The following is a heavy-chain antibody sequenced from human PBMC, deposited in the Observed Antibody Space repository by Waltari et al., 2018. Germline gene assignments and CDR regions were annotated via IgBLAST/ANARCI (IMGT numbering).Heavy chain of an antibody. CDR1: GGSFRGYY. CDR2: TTDSERT. D-gene: IGHD1-1*01. CDR3: ARGDGTGKYGY. J-gene: IGHJ4*02. Sequence: QVQLQQWGAGILKPSETLSLTCAVYGGSFRGYYWSWIRQPPGKGLEWIGKTTDSERTKYNPSLKSRISISVDTSKNQFSLTVFSVTAADAAVYYCARGDGTGKYGYWGQGTRVTVSS. V-gene: IGHV4-34*02.